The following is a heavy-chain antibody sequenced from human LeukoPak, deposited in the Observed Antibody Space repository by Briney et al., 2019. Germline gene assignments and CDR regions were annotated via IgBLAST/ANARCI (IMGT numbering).Heavy chain of an antibody. J-gene: IGHJ4*02. V-gene: IGHV4-30-4*01. CDR2: IYYSGST. CDR3: ARREGDGYNLVDY. CDR1: GGSISSGDYY. D-gene: IGHD5-24*01. Sequence: PSETLSLTCTVSGGSISSGDYYWSWIRQPPGKGLEWIGYIYYSGSTYYNPSLKSRVTISVDTSKNQFPLKLSSVTAADTAVYYCARREGDGYNLVDYWGQGTLVTVSS.